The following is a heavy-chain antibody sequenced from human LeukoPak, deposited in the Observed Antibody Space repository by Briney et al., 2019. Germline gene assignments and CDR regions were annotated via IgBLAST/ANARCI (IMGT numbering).Heavy chain of an antibody. V-gene: IGHV1-2*02. CDR2: INLNSGGT. Sequence: ASVKVSCKASGYTFTGYYMHWVRQAPGQGLEWMGWINLNSGGTNYAQKFQGRVTMTRDTSISTAYMELSRLRSDDTAVYYCARAHHYRSRPSLARNYYYMDVWGKGTTVTVSS. D-gene: IGHD3-16*01. CDR3: ARAHHYRSRPSLARNYYYMDV. CDR1: GYTFTGYY. J-gene: IGHJ6*03.